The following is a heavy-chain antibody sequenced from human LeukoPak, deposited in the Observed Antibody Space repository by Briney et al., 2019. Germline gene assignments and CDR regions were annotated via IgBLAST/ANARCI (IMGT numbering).Heavy chain of an antibody. Sequence: GGSLRLSCAASGFTFSSYWMTWVRQAPGKGREGVANIKRDGSEKNYVGSVKGRLTISRENAKNSLYLQMNSLRAEDTAVYYCARDHEGAFDIWGQGTLVTVSS. CDR2: IKRDGSEK. CDR3: ARDHEGAFDI. V-gene: IGHV3-7*01. J-gene: IGHJ3*02. CDR1: GFTFSSYW.